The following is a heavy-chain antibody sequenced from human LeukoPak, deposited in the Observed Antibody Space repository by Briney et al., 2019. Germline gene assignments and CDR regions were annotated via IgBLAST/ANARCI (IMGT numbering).Heavy chain of an antibody. Sequence: SQTLSLTCAISGDSVSSNSDAWNWIRQSPSRGLEWLGRTYYRSNWYNDYAVSVKSRISINPDTSKNQFSLKLSSVTAADTAVYYCARGTSRIVGATTGDYWGQGTLVTVSS. CDR3: ARGTSRIVGATTGDY. D-gene: IGHD1-26*01. CDR2: TYYRSNWYN. V-gene: IGHV6-1*01. J-gene: IGHJ4*02. CDR1: GDSVSSNSDA.